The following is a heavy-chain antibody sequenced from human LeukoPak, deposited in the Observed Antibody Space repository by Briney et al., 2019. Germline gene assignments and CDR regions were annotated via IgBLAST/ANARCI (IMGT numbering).Heavy chain of an antibody. CDR3: ARSEHSSSSFDY. V-gene: IGHV3-21*01. D-gene: IGHD6-6*01. Sequence: PGGSLRLSCAASGFTLSSYCMNWVRQAPGKGLEWVSYISSSSNHIYYADSVKGRFTISRDNARNSLYLQMNSLRAEDTAIYYCARSEHSSSSFDYWGQGTLVTVS. CDR2: ISSSSNHI. J-gene: IGHJ4*02. CDR1: GFTLSSYC.